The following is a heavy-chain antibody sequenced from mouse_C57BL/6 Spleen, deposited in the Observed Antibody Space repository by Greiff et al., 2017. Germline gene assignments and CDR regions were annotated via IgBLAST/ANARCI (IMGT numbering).Heavy chain of an antibody. CDR2: ISYDGSN. CDR1: GYSITSGYY. CDR3: ARDWADY. D-gene: IGHD4-1*01. Sequence: EVKLMESGPGLVKPSQSLSLTCSVTGYSITSGYYWNWLRQFPGNKLEWMGYISYDGSNNYNPSLKNRIAITRDTSKNQFFLKLNSVTTEDTATYYCARDWADYWGQGTTLTGSS. V-gene: IGHV3-6*01. J-gene: IGHJ2*01.